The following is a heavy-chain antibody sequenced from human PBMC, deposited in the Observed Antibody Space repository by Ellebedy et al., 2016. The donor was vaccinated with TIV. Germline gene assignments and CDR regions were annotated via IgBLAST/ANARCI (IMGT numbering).Heavy chain of an antibody. CDR2: IFYSGTT. CDR3: ARGLQWLFDAFHI. V-gene: IGHV4-39*07. J-gene: IGHJ3*02. Sequence: SETLSLTCTVSGGSTSSSNYYWGWIRQPPGKGLEWIGSIFYSGTTYYNPSLKSRVTVSLDTSKNHFSLRLTSVTAADTAVYYCARGLQWLFDAFHIWGQGTVVPVS. CDR1: GGSTSSSNYY. D-gene: IGHD6-19*01.